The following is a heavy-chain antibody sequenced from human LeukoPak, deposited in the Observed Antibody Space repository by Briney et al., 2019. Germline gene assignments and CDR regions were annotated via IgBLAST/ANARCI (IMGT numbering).Heavy chain of an antibody. CDR3: ARMTPDSPSFDY. J-gene: IGHJ4*02. V-gene: IGHV2-70*17. CDR2: IDWDDDK. CDR1: GFSLSTPEMC. Sequence: SGHALVKPTQTLTLTCTFSGFSLSTPEMCVTWIRHPPGKALEWLARIDWDDDKFYSPSLRTRLTISKDTPKNQVVLRMTNMDPVDTGTYYCARMTPDSPSFDYWGQGALITVSS. D-gene: IGHD2-15*01.